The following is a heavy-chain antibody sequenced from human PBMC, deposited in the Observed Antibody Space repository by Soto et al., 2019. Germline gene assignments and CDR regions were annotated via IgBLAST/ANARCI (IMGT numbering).Heavy chain of an antibody. D-gene: IGHD3-10*01. Sequence: GGSLRLSCAASGFTFDDYAMHWVRQAPGKGLEWVSGISWYSGSIGYADSVKGRFTISRDNAKNSLYLQMNSLRAEDTALYYCAKDISRYYYGSGTYFDYWGQGTLVTVSS. CDR3: AKDISRYYYGSGTYFDY. CDR2: ISWYSGSI. CDR1: GFTFDDYA. V-gene: IGHV3-9*01. J-gene: IGHJ4*02.